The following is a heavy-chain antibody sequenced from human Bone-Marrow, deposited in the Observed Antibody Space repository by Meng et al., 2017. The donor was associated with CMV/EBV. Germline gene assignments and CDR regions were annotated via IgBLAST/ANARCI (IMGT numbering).Heavy chain of an antibody. CDR3: TKTQTFYFGSGSYRYFDY. Sequence: GESLKISCAASGFTFSRYAMTWIRQVPGKGLDWVAAITGSGGSTYYADSMKGRFTISRDNSKDTLYLQLNSLSADDTAVYYCTKTQTFYFGSGSYRYFDYWGQGALVTSYS. CDR2: ITGSGGST. J-gene: IGHJ4*02. D-gene: IGHD3-10*01. CDR1: GFTFSRYA. V-gene: IGHV3-23*01.